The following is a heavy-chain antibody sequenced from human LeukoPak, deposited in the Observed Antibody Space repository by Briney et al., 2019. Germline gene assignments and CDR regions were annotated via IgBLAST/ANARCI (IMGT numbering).Heavy chain of an antibody. V-gene: IGHV3-23*01. D-gene: IGHD3-10*01. J-gene: IGHJ4*02. Sequence: GGSLRLSCVASGFSFSSYAMSWVRQAPGKGLEWVSIISGTGTLTYYAHSVVEGRFTISRDSSKNTVYMQMDSLRAEDAAVYYCARGGSQPITMHVFGQWGQGTLVTVSS. CDR1: GFSFSSYA. CDR2: ISGTGTLT. CDR3: ARGGSQPITMHVFGQ.